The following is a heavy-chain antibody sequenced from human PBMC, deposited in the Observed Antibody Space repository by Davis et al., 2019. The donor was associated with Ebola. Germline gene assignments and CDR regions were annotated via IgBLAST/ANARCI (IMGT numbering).Heavy chain of an antibody. Sequence: PGGSLRLSCAASGSTFSSYAMSWVRQAPGKGLEWVSAISGSGGSTYYADSVKGRFTISRDNSKNTLYLQMNSLRAEDTAVYYCAKDGRGVVVVAATSYYYGMDVWGQGTTVTVSS. V-gene: IGHV3-23*01. CDR1: GSTFSSYA. CDR2: ISGSGGST. CDR3: AKDGRGVVVVAATSYYYGMDV. D-gene: IGHD2-15*01. J-gene: IGHJ6*02.